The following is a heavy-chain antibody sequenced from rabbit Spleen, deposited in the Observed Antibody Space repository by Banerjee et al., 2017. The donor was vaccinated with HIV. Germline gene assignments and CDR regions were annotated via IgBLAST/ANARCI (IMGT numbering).Heavy chain of an antibody. CDR2: IYAVSGST. CDR3: ARDPYLTYSGYWAL. J-gene: IGHJ4*01. V-gene: IGHV1S45*01. CDR1: GFSFSSNYV. Sequence: QEQLVESGGDLVKPEGSLTLTCTASGFSFSSNYVMCWVRQAPGKGLEWIGCIYAVSGSTYYASWAKGRFTISKTSSTTVTLQMTSLTVADTATYFCARDPYLTYSGYWALWGPGTLVTVS. D-gene: IGHD1-1*01.